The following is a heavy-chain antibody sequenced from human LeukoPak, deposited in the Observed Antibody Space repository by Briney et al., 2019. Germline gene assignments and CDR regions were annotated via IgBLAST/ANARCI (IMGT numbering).Heavy chain of an antibody. CDR3: ARRKGIAAAFDY. Sequence: SETLSFTCTVSGVSISSNSYYWGWIRQPPEKGLEWIGSIYYSGSTYYNPSLKSRFTISVDTSKNQFSLNLSSVTAADTAVYYCARRKGIAAAFDYWGQGTLVTVSS. V-gene: IGHV4-39*01. D-gene: IGHD6-13*01. CDR1: GVSISSNSYY. CDR2: IYYSGST. J-gene: IGHJ4*02.